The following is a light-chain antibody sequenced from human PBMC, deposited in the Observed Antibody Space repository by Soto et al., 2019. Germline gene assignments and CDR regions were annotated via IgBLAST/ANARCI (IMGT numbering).Light chain of an antibody. V-gene: IGKV3-11*01. CDR1: QSVSSY. CDR3: QQRSTPLT. Sequence: EIVLTQSPATLSLSPGERATLSCRASQSVSSYLAWYQQKPGQAPRLLIYDASSRATGIPARFSGSGSGTAFTLTISSLEPEDFAVYYCQQRSTPLTFGGGTKVEIK. CDR2: DAS. J-gene: IGKJ4*01.